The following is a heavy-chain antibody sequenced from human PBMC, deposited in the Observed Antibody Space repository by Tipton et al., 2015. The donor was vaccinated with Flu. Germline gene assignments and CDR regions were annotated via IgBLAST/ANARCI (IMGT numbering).Heavy chain of an antibody. CDR2: IYNSAYT. J-gene: IGHJ4*02. CDR3: ARDPSLGMPDYFDY. Sequence: GLVKPSETLSLTCGVSGDSVRNSNYYWGWIRQPPGKGLEWIGYIYNSAYTKYNPSLESRVTISADTPKKQFSLQLRSVTAADTAVCYCARDPSLGMPDYFDYWGQGTLVTASS. CDR1: GDSVRNSNYY. V-gene: IGHV4-61*01. D-gene: IGHD2-2*01.